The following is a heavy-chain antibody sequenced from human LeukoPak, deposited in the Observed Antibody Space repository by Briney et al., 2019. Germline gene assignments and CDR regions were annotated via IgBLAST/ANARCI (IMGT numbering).Heavy chain of an antibody. CDR1: GYTFTAHY. CDR2: INPKSGGT. Sequence: GASVKVSCTASGYTFTAHYMHWVRQAPGQGLEWMGWINPKSGGTDYAQKFQGRVTMTRDTSISTAYMELSRLRSDDTAVYYCATRSSYGSGTPSDAFDIWGQGTMVTVSS. D-gene: IGHD3-10*01. V-gene: IGHV1-2*02. CDR3: ATRSSYGSGTPSDAFDI. J-gene: IGHJ3*02.